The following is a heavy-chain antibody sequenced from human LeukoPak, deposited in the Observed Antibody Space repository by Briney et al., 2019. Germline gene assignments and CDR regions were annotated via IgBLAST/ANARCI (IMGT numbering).Heavy chain of an antibody. CDR3: ARGQGTVTTH. CDR1: GGSFSGYY. D-gene: IGHD4-17*01. J-gene: IGHJ4*02. V-gene: IGHV4-34*01. CDR2: INHSGSA. Sequence: SETLSLTCAVSGGSFSGYYWTWIRQPPGKGLGWIGEINHSGSANYNPSLKSRVTISLDTSKNQFSLKLSSVTAADTAVYYCARGQGTVTTHWGQGTLVTVSS.